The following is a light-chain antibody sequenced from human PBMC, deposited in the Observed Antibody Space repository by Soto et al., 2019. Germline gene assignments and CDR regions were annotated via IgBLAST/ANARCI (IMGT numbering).Light chain of an antibody. CDR2: AAS. J-gene: IGKJ4*01. Sequence: AIRMTQSPSSFSASTGDRVTITCRASQGISSYLAWYQQKPGKAPKLLIYAASTLQSGVPSRFSGRGSGTDFTLTISCLQSEDFAAYYCQQYYSYPALTFGGGTKLEIK. CDR3: QQYYSYPALT. V-gene: IGKV1-8*01. CDR1: QGISSY.